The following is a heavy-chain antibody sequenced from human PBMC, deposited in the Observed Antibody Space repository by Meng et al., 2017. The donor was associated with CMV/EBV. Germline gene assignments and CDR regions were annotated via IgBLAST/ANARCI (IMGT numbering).Heavy chain of an antibody. CDR1: GGSFSGYY. V-gene: IGHV4-34*01. J-gene: IGHJ6*02. CDR3: ARGDSSSWYSVYYHYYYGMDV. Sequence: GSLRLSCAVYGGSFSGYYWSWIRQPPGKGLEWIGEINHSGSTNYNPSLKSRVTISVDTSKNQFSLKLSSVTAADTAVYYCARGDSSSWYSVYYHYYYGMDVWGQGTTVTVSS. CDR2: INHSGST. D-gene: IGHD6-13*01.